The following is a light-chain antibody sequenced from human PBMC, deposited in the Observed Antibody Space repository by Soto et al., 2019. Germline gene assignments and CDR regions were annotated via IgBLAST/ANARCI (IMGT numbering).Light chain of an antibody. Sequence: DIPMTQSPSSLSASVGDRVTITCRASQSISSYLNWYQQKPGKAPKFLIYAASSLQSGVPSRFSGSGSGTDFTLTISSLQPEDSATYYCQQTYNTPFTFGPGTKVDIK. CDR3: QQTYNTPFT. CDR1: QSISSY. CDR2: AAS. J-gene: IGKJ3*01. V-gene: IGKV1-39*01.